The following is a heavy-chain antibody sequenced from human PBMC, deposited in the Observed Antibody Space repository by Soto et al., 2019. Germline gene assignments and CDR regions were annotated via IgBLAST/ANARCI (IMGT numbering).Heavy chain of an antibody. Sequence: QVQLQQWGAGLLKPSETLSLSCAVYGGSFSGYYWSWIRQPPGKGLEWIGEINHSGSTNYNPSLKSRLTISVDTSKNQFSLKLSSMTAADTAVYYCARGSDSSSWYYFDYWGQGTLVILSP. J-gene: IGHJ4*02. CDR1: GGSFSGYY. CDR2: INHSGST. D-gene: IGHD6-13*01. V-gene: IGHV4-34*01. CDR3: ARGSDSSSWYYFDY.